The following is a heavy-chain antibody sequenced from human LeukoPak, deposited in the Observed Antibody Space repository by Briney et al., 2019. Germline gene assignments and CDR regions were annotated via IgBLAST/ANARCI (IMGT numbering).Heavy chain of an antibody. CDR1: GFTLSDYA. V-gene: IGHV3-30*09. CDR2: ISFDGDNT. D-gene: IGHD1-26*01. CDR3: TRDGGSFCDFDY. Sequence: GGSLRLSCAASGFTLSDYAVHWVRQAPAKGLEWVAVISFDGDNTYYADSVKGRFAVSRDNSKNTVYLQMGSLRGEDMAVYYCTRDGGSFCDFDYWGQGALVTVSS. J-gene: IGHJ4*02.